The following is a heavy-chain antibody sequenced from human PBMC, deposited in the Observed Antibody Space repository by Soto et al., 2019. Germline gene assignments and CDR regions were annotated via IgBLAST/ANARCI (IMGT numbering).Heavy chain of an antibody. Sequence: EVQLLESGGGLVQPGGSLRLSCAASGFTFSSYAMSWVRQAPGKGLEWVSAISGSGGSTYYADSVKGRFTISRDNSKNTLYLQMNSLRAEDTAVYYCAKDRHGFPTVSIPFDYWGQGTLVTVSS. V-gene: IGHV3-23*01. CDR1: GFTFSSYA. CDR2: ISGSGGST. CDR3: AKDRHGFPTVSIPFDY. D-gene: IGHD4-17*01. J-gene: IGHJ4*02.